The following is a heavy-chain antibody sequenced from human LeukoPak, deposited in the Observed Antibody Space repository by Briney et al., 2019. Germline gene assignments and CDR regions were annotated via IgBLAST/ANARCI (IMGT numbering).Heavy chain of an antibody. CDR3: ARGRVMATNKWFDP. V-gene: IGHV4-34*01. CDR2: VAHGGAS. Sequence: PSETLSLTCAVYDGSLSGYFWTWTRQPPGKGLEWIGEVAHGGASNYNPSLQSRVVMSLDTPKNQFSLNLTSVTAADTAVYFCARGRVMATNKWFDPWGQGSLVTVSS. CDR1: DGSLSGYF. D-gene: IGHD5-12*01. J-gene: IGHJ5*02.